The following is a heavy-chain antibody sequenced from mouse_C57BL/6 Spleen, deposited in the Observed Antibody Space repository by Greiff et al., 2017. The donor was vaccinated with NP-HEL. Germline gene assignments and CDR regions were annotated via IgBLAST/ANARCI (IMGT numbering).Heavy chain of an antibody. CDR2: INPYNGGT. CDR1: GYTFTDYY. J-gene: IGHJ3*01. CDR3: ARYYGSSYWFAY. V-gene: IGHV1-19*01. D-gene: IGHD1-1*01. Sequence: EVQLQQSGPVLVKPGASVKMSCKASGYTFTDYYMNWVKQSHGKSLEWIGVINPYNGGTSYNQKFKGKATLTVDKSSSTAYMELNSLTSEDSAVYYCARYYGSSYWFAYWGQGTLVTVSA.